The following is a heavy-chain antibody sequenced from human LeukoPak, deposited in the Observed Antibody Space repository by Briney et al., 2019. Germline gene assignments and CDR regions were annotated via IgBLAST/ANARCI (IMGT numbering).Heavy chain of an antibody. CDR3: ARDREGFDY. CDR1: GYTFTSNY. CDR2: IYPRDGST. Sequence: ASVKVSCKASGYTFTSNYIHWVRQAPGQGLEWMGMIYPRDGSTSYAQKFQGRVTVTRDTSTSTVHMGLSGLRSEDTAVYYCARDREGFDYWGQGTLVTVSS. J-gene: IGHJ4*02. V-gene: IGHV1-46*01.